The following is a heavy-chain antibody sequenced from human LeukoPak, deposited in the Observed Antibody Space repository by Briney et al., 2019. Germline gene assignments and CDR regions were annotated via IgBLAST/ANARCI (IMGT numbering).Heavy chain of an antibody. CDR2: INPNSGGT. D-gene: IGHD6-19*01. J-gene: IGHJ4*02. Sequence: ASVKVSCKASGYTFTSYGINWVRQAPGQGLEWMGWINPNSGGTNYAQKFQGRVTMTRDTSISTAYMELSRLRSDDTAVYYCASDGISGWNYYFDYWGQGTLVTVSS. CDR3: ASDGISGWNYYFDY. V-gene: IGHV1-2*02. CDR1: GYTFTSYG.